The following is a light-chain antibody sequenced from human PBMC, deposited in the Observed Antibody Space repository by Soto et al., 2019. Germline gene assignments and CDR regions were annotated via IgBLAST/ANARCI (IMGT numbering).Light chain of an antibody. V-gene: IGKV3D-20*02. J-gene: IGKJ5*01. CDR1: ERIYSAY. Sequence: EVVLTQSPGTLSLSRGERVTLSCRASERIYSAYLGWCQQKPGQAPRLLIYGTSSRATGIPPRFSGSGSGTDFTLTISSLEPEDSAVYYCQQRHMWPITFGQGTRLEIK. CDR2: GTS. CDR3: QQRHMWPIT.